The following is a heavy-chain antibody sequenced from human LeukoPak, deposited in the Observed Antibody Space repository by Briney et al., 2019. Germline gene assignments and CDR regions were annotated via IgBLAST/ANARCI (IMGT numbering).Heavy chain of an antibody. CDR3: ARIYRAVAGTIDY. CDR1: GGSISSYF. D-gene: IGHD6-19*01. CDR2: IYYSGST. J-gene: IGHJ4*02. Sequence: SSETLSLTCTVSGGSISSYFWSWIRQPPGKGLEWIGYIYYSGSTNYNPSLKSRVTMSVDTPKNQFSLKLSSVTAADTAVYYCARIYRAVAGTIDYWGQGTLVTVSS. V-gene: IGHV4-59*08.